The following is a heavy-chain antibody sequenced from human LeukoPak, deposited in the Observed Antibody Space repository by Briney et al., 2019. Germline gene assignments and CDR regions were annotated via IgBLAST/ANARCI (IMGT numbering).Heavy chain of an antibody. J-gene: IGHJ3*02. V-gene: IGHV1-18*01. CDR1: GYTFTSYG. CDR3: ARDVVEAYYYDSSGYYYEDAFDI. Sequence: ASVKVSCKASGYTFTSYGISWVRQAPGQGLEWMGWISAYNGNTNYAQKLQGRVTMTRDTSTSTVYMELSSLRSEDTAVYYCARDVVEAYYYDSSGYYYEDAFDIWGQGTMVTVSS. D-gene: IGHD3-22*01. CDR2: ISAYNGNT.